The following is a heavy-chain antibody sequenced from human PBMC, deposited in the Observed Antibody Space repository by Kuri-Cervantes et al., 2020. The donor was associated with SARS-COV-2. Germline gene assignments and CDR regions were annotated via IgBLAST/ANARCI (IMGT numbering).Heavy chain of an antibody. V-gene: IGHV1-58*02. CDR3: ATESSSWYGGSFDY. Sequence: SVKVSCKASGFTFTSSAMQWVRQARGQRLEWIGWIVVGSGNTNYAQKFQERVTITRDMSTSTAYMELSSLRSEDTAVYYCATESSSWYGGSFDYWGQGTLVTVSS. CDR1: GFTFTSSA. D-gene: IGHD6-13*01. J-gene: IGHJ4*02. CDR2: IVVGSGNT.